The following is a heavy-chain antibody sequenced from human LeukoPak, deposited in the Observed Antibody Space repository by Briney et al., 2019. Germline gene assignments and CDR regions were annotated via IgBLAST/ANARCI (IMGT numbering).Heavy chain of an antibody. D-gene: IGHD2-2*01. CDR3: ARVEEKSVPTYWSFDV. CDR1: GYIFNGYY. CDR2: INPYSGGT. J-gene: IGHJ2*01. V-gene: IGHV1-2*02. Sequence: ASVTVSCKASGYIFNGYYMHWVRQAPGQGLEWMGWINPYSGGTNYAQKFQGRVTMTRDTSISTAYMELSRLRSDDTAVYYCARVEEKSVPTYWSFDVWGCGTLVTVSS.